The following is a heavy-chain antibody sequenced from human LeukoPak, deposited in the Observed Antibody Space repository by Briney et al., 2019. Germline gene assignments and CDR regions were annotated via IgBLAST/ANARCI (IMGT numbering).Heavy chain of an antibody. CDR2: IYTSGST. J-gene: IGHJ6*03. CDR1: ARSISSGSYY. Sequence: PSQTLSLTCTVSARSISSGSYYWSWLRHPAGKGLEWIGRIYTSGSTNYNPSLKSRVTISVDTSKNQFSLKLSSVTAADTAVYYCARRLGRKFGERFYYYHYMDVWGKGTTVTISS. CDR3: ARRLGRKFGERFYYYHYMDV. D-gene: IGHD3-10*01. V-gene: IGHV4-61*02.